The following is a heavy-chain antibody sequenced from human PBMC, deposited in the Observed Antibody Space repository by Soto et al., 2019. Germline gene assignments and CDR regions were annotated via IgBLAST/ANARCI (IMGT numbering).Heavy chain of an antibody. CDR1: GYTFTDYA. V-gene: IGHV1-3*01. CDR2: INAGNGNT. D-gene: IGHD3-10*01. Sequence: AASVKVSCKASGYTFTDYALPWVRQAPGQSLEWMGWINAGNGNTKYSQKVQGRVTITRDTSATTAYMELSSLKSEDTAIYYCAKDRITMVRGVLIMHDRGQGTLVTVSS. J-gene: IGHJ4*02. CDR3: AKDRITMVRGVLIMHD.